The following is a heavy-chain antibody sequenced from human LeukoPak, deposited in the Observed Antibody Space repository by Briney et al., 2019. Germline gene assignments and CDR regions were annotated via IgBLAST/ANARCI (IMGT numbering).Heavy chain of an antibody. CDR2: VYSGGST. V-gene: IGHV3-53*01. D-gene: IGHD6-19*01. Sequence: GGSLRLSCAASGFTVSSNYMSWVRQAPGKGLEWVSVVYSGGSTYYADSVKGRFTISRDNSKNTLYLQMNSLRAEDTAVYYCAKARSSGWYSPACMDVWGQGTTVTVSS. CDR1: GFTVSSNY. J-gene: IGHJ6*02. CDR3: AKARSSGWYSPACMDV.